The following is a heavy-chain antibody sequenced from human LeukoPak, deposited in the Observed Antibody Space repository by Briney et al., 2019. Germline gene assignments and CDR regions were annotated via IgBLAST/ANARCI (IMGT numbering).Heavy chain of an antibody. D-gene: IGHD2-2*01. CDR3: ASYRKYLFDY. V-gene: IGHV3-30*03. Sequence: GGSLRLSCAASGFTFSSYGMHWVRQAPGKGLEWVAVISYDGSNKYYADSVKGRFTISRDNSKNTLYLQMNSLRAEDTAVYYCASYRKYLFDYWGQGTLVTVSS. CDR2: ISYDGSNK. CDR1: GFTFSSYG. J-gene: IGHJ4*02.